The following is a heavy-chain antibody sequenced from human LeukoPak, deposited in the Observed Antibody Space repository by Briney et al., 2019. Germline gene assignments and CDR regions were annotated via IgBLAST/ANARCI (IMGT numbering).Heavy chain of an antibody. D-gene: IGHD2-2*02. CDR1: GCTFSSYS. Sequence: PGGSLRLSCAASGCTFSSYSLNWVRQAPGKGLEWVSSISSISSYIYYADSVKGRFTISRDNAKNSLYLQMNSLRDEDTAVYYCAREPGYCSSTTCYMVYGMDVWGQGTTVTVSS. CDR3: AREPGYCSSTTCYMVYGMDV. CDR2: ISSISSYI. J-gene: IGHJ6*02. V-gene: IGHV3-21*01.